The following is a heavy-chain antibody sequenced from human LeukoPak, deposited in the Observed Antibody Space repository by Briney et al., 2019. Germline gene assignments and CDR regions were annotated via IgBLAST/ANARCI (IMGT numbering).Heavy chain of an antibody. CDR3: ARQISDYYYYYIDV. Sequence: SEALSLTCTVSGGSVSSYYWSWIRQPPGKGLEWIGTIYYSGTTYYNPSLESRVTMSADTSKNQFSLTLRSVTAADTAVYYCARQISDYYYYYIDVWGKGATVTVSS. V-gene: IGHV4-59*04. J-gene: IGHJ6*03. CDR2: IYYSGTT. D-gene: IGHD3-3*01. CDR1: GGSVSSYY.